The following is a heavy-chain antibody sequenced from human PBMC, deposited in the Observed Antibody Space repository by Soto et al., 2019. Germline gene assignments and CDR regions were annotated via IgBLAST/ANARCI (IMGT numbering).Heavy chain of an antibody. Sequence: GGSLRLSCAASGFTFSSYAMSWVRQAPGKGLEWVSAISGSGGSTYYADSVKGRFTISRDNSKNTLYLQMNSLRAEDTAVYYCAKLAVPFSGYGAPFPSDYSSSWYWFDPWGQGTLVTVSS. CDR3: AKLAVPFSGYGAPFPSDYSSSWYWFDP. V-gene: IGHV3-23*01. D-gene: IGHD6-13*01. CDR1: GFTFSSYA. CDR2: ISGSGGST. J-gene: IGHJ5*02.